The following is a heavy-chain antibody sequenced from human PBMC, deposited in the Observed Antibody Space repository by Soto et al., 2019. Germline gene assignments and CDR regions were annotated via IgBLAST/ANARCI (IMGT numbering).Heavy chain of an antibody. CDR1: GFTFSNAW. J-gene: IGHJ6*02. Sequence: GGSLRLSCAASGFTFSNAWMSWVRQATGKGLEWVGRIKSKTDGGTTDYAAPVKGRFTISRDDSKNTLYLQMNSLKTEDTAVYYCTTDYGDYIYYYYGMDVWGQGTTVTVSS. CDR2: IKSKTDGGTT. D-gene: IGHD4-17*01. V-gene: IGHV3-15*01. CDR3: TTDYGDYIYYYYGMDV.